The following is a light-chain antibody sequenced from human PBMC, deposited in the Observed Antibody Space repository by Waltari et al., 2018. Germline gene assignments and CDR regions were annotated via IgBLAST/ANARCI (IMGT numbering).Light chain of an antibody. J-gene: IGLJ2*01. V-gene: IGLV2-14*01. CDR3: SSYTSSSTPVV. CDR2: DVS. CDR1: SSDVGGHNN. Sequence: QSALTQPASVSGSAGQSITISCTGTSSDVGGHNNVSWYQPHPGKAPKLMIYDVSNRPSGVSNRFSGSKSGNTASLTISGLQAEDEADYYCSSYTSSSTPVVFGGGTKLTVL.